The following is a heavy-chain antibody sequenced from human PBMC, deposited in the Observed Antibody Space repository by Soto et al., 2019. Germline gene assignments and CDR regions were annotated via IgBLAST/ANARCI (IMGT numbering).Heavy chain of an antibody. CDR3: ARAHDFWGGRQQPIDS. Sequence: LDTLSLTCTFSGLSFRGFYLTWIRQSPGKGLEWLGDINHVGITNYNPSLKSRVSIPVDTSKSQFSLKLSSVTAADTAVYYCARAHDFWGGRQQPIDSWGQGTLVNVSS. CDR2: INHVGIT. CDR1: GLSFRGFY. J-gene: IGHJ4*02. D-gene: IGHD3-3*01. V-gene: IGHV4-34*01.